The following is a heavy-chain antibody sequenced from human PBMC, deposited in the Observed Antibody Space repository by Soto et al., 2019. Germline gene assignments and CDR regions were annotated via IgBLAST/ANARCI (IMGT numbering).Heavy chain of an antibody. V-gene: IGHV4-4*02. Sequence: QEQLQESGPGLVKPSGTLSLTCAVSGGSISSNNWWTWVRQHPGKGLEWIGEIHHSGSTNYSPSLKSRVTISLDKSKNQFSLNLRSVTAADTAVYYCSSRIVARPYWGPGTLVTVSS. J-gene: IGHJ4*02. D-gene: IGHD6-6*01. CDR2: IHHSGST. CDR3: SSRIVARPY. CDR1: GGSISSNNW.